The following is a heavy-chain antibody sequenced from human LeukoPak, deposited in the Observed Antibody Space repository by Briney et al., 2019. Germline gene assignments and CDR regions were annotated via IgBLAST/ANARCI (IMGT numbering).Heavy chain of an antibody. CDR1: GGSISSYY. Sequence: SETLSLTCTVSGGSISSYYWSWIRQPPGKGLEWIGYIYYSGSTNYNPSLKSRVTISVDTSKNQFSLKLSSVTAADTAVYYCARAWRYCGGDCYSSFAFDIWGQGTMVTVSS. CDR3: ARAWRYCGGDCYSSFAFDI. D-gene: IGHD2-21*02. V-gene: IGHV4-59*12. J-gene: IGHJ3*02. CDR2: IYYSGST.